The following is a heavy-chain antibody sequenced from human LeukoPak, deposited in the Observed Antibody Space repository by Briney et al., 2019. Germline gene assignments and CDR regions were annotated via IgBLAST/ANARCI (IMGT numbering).Heavy chain of an antibody. Sequence: SVKVSCKASGGTFSSYAISWVRQAPGQGLEWMGRIIPILGIANYAQKFQGRVTITADKSTSTAYMELSSLRSEDTAVYYCARVFDTSWYWYGVDVWGQGTTVTVSS. D-gene: IGHD6-13*01. CDR1: GGTFSSYA. CDR3: ARVFDTSWYWYGVDV. CDR2: IIPILGIA. V-gene: IGHV1-69*04. J-gene: IGHJ6*02.